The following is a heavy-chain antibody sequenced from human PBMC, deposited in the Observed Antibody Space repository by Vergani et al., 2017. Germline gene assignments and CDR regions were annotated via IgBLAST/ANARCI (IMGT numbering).Heavy chain of an antibody. V-gene: IGHV4-34*01. D-gene: IGHD6-19*01. CDR2: INHSGST. CDR3: ARDRHSSCWLG. Sequence: QVQLQQWGAGLLKPSETLSLTCAVYGGSFSGYYWSWIRQPPGKGLEWIGEINHSGSTNYNPSLKSRVTISVDTSKNQFSLKLSSVTAADTAVYYCARDRHSSCWLGWGQGTLVTVSS. CDR1: GGSFSGYY. J-gene: IGHJ4*02.